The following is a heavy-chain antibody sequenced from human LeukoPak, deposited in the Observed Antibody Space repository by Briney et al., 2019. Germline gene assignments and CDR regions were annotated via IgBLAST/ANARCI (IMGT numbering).Heavy chain of an antibody. CDR1: GFTFSSYS. Sequence: GGSLRLSCAASGFTFSSYSMNWVRQAPGKGLEWVSYISSSSSTIYYADSVKGRFTISRNNAKNSLYLQMNSLRAEDTAVYYCARGHCSGGSCHPGNAFDIWGQGTMVTVSS. CDR3: ARGHCSGGSCHPGNAFDI. D-gene: IGHD2-15*01. CDR2: ISSSSSTI. V-gene: IGHV3-48*01. J-gene: IGHJ3*02.